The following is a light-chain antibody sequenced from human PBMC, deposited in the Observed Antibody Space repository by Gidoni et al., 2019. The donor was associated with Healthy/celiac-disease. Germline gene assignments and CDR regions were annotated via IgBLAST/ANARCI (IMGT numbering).Light chain of an antibody. V-gene: IGKV3-15*01. CDR1: QSVSSN. CDR3: QQPAA. Sequence: EIVMTQSPATLSVSPGERATLSCRASQSVSSNLAWYQQKPGQAPRLLIYGASTRATGIPARFSGSGSGTEFTLTFSSLQSEDFAVYYCQQPAAFGRGTKVEIK. J-gene: IGKJ1*01. CDR2: GAS.